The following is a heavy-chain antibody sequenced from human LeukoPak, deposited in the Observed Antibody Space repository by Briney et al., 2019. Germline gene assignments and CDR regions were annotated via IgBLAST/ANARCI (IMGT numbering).Heavy chain of an antibody. Sequence: GGSLRLSCAASGFTFSSYAMHWVRQAPGKGLEWVAVISYDGSNKYYADSVKGRFTISRDNSKNTLYLQMNSLRAEDTAVYYCARDFEDTASYWGQGTLVTVSS. J-gene: IGHJ4*02. CDR1: GFTFSSYA. CDR2: ISYDGSNK. CDR3: ARDFEDTASY. D-gene: IGHD5-18*01. V-gene: IGHV3-30-3*01.